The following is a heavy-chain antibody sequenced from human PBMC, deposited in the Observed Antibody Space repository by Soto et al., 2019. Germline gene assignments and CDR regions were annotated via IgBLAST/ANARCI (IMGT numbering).Heavy chain of an antibody. CDR1: GGSFSGYY. V-gene: IGHV4-34*01. D-gene: IGHD2-2*02. Sequence: SETLSLTCAVYGGSFSGYYCSWIRQPPGKGLEWIGEINHSGSTNYNPSLKSRVTISVDTSKNQFSLKLSSVTAADTAVYYCARVRLYCSSTSCYSYYYYYMDVWGKGTTVTVS. CDR2: INHSGST. CDR3: ARVRLYCSSTSCYSYYYYYMDV. J-gene: IGHJ6*03.